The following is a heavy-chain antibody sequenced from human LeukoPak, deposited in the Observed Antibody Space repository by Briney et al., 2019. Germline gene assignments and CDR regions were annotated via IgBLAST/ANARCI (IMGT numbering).Heavy chain of an antibody. D-gene: IGHD1-26*01. CDR2: ISAYNGNT. CDR1: GYTFTSYG. V-gene: IGHV1-18*01. Sequence: ASVKVSCKASGYTFTSYGISWVRQAPGQGLEGMGWISAYNGNTNYAQKLQGRVTMTTDTSTSTAYMELRSLRSDDTAVYYCARRSNSGSYDDAFDIWGQGTMVTVSS. CDR3: ARRSNSGSYDDAFDI. J-gene: IGHJ3*02.